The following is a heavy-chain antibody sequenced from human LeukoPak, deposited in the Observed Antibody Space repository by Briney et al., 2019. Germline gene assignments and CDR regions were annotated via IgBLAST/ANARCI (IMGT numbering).Heavy chain of an antibody. CDR2: MNHSGST. V-gene: IGHV4-34*01. CDR3: ARSYGSGSYYKGNWFDP. Sequence: SETLSLTCAVYGGSFSGYYWSWIRQPPGKGLEWIGEMNHSGSTNYNPSLKSRVTISVDTSKNQFSLKLSSVTAADTAVYYCARSYGSGSYYKGNWFDPWGQGTLVTVSS. J-gene: IGHJ5*02. D-gene: IGHD3-10*01. CDR1: GGSFSGYY.